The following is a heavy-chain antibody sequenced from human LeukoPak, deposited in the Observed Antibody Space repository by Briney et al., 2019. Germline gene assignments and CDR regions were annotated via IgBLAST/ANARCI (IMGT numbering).Heavy chain of an antibody. CDR3: ARDSPYSSNPLGFDY. Sequence: GASVKVSCKASGYIFTSYGISWVRQAPGQGLEWMGWISAYNGNTNHAQKLQGRVTMTTDTSTSTAYMELRSLRSDDTAIYYCARDSPYSSNPLGFDYWGQGTLVTVSS. V-gene: IGHV1-18*01. J-gene: IGHJ4*02. D-gene: IGHD6-13*01. CDR2: ISAYNGNT. CDR1: GYIFTSYG.